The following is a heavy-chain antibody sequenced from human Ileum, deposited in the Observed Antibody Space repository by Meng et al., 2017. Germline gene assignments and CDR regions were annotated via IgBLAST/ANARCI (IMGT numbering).Heavy chain of an antibody. CDR3: AGRYSSGWYVH. CDR2: IYAGGTT. Sequence: VHLVETGGGLLQPGESLKLSCAASGFTVSRNYISWVRQAPGKGLEWVSVIYAGGTTYYADSVKGRFTISRDDSKNTVFLQTNSLRGEDTAVYYCAGRYSSGWYVHWGQGTLVTVSS. V-gene: IGHV3-53*02. D-gene: IGHD6-19*01. J-gene: IGHJ5*02. CDR1: GFTVSRNY.